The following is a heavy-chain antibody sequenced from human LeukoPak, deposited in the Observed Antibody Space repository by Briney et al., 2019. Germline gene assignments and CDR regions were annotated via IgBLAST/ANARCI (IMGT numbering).Heavy chain of an antibody. CDR2: IYYSGST. V-gene: IGHV4-59*12. D-gene: IGHD2-2*01. CDR1: GGSISSYY. CDR3: ARVSLLSIYYYMDV. Sequence: SETLSLTCTVSGGSISSYYWSWIRQPPGKGLEWIGYIYYSGSTNYNPSLKSRVTISVDTSKNQFSLKLSSVTAADTAVYYCARVSLLSIYYYMDVWGKGTTVTVSS. J-gene: IGHJ6*03.